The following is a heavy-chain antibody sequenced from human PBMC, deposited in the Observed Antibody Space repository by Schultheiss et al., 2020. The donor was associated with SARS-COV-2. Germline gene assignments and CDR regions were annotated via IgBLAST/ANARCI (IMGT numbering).Heavy chain of an antibody. V-gene: IGHV4-34*01. Sequence: GSLRLSCAVYGGSFSGYYWSWIRQPPGKGLEWIGEINHSGSTNYNPSLKSRVTISVDTSKNQFSLKLSSVTAADTAVYYCARAYSSGWSSGWFDPWGQGTLVTVSS. J-gene: IGHJ5*02. CDR2: INHSGST. CDR1: GGSFSGYY. CDR3: ARAYSSGWSSGWFDP. D-gene: IGHD6-19*01.